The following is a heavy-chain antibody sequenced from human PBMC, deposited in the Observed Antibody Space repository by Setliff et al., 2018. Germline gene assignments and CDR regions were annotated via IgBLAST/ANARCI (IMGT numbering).Heavy chain of an antibody. D-gene: IGHD2-21*01. V-gene: IGHV4-39*07. Sequence: ASETLSLTCTVSGGSISSSAYYWGWIRQPPGKGLEWIGNIYYSGNTNYNPSLKSRVAMSVDTSKKQFSLMLTSVTAADTAVYYCARYIPSAGCFDPWGQGALVTVSS. CDR2: IYYSGNT. J-gene: IGHJ5*02. CDR1: GGSISSSAYY. CDR3: ARYIPSAGCFDP.